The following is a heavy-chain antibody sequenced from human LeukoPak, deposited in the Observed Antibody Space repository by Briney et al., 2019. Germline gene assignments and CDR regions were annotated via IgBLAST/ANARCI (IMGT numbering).Heavy chain of an antibody. Sequence: GGSLRLSCAASGFTFSSYWRGWVRQAPRKGLEWVANIKQDGSERYYVDSVKGRFTISRDNAKNELYLQKHRLRAEDTAVYYCARSLRYDYSSGSGDVWGKGTTVTVSS. CDR2: IKQDGSER. V-gene: IGHV3-7*03. J-gene: IGHJ6*04. D-gene: IGHD6-19*01. CDR3: ARSLRYDYSSGSGDV. CDR1: GFTFSSYW.